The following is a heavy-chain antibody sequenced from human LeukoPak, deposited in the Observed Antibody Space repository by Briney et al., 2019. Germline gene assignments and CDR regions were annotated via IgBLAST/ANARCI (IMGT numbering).Heavy chain of an antibody. D-gene: IGHD3-22*01. CDR2: ISSSSSYI. V-gene: IGHV3-21*01. Sequence: GGSLRLSCAASGFTFGSYSMNWVRHAPGKVLEWVSSISSSSSYIYYADSVKGRFTIYRDKAKTSLYLQMNSLRAEDTAVYYCAVGRGVITSSPIDYWGQGTLVTVSS. J-gene: IGHJ4*02. CDR3: AVGRGVITSSPIDY. CDR1: GFTFGSYS.